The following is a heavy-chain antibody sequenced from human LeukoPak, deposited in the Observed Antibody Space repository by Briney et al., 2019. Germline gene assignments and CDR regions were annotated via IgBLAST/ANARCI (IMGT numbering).Heavy chain of an antibody. CDR1: GFTFSSYA. V-gene: IGHV3-23*01. CDR3: VKGELLWFGELSATLDY. D-gene: IGHD3-10*01. CDR2: ISGTGGST. J-gene: IGHJ4*02. Sequence: PGGSLRLSCAASGFTFSSYAMSWVRQAPGKGLEWVSAISGTGGSTYYADSVKGRLTISRDNSKNTLYLQMNSLRAEDTAIYYCVKGELLWFGELSATLDYWGQGTLVTVSS.